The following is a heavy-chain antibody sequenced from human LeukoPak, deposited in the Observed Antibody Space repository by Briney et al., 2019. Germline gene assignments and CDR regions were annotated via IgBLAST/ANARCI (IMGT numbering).Heavy chain of an antibody. CDR3: ARKFVGWSYDY. J-gene: IGHJ4*02. CDR1: GFTFSSYW. Sequence: GGSLRLSCAASGFTFSSYWMSWVRQAPGKGLEWVANIKQDGSEKYYVDSVKGRFAISRDNAKNSLYLQMNSLRAEDTAVYYCARKFVGWSYDYWGQGTLVTVSS. CDR2: IKQDGSEK. D-gene: IGHD6-19*01. V-gene: IGHV3-7*01.